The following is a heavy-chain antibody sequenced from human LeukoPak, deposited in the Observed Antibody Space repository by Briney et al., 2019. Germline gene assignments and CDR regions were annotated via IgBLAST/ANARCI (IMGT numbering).Heavy chain of an antibody. CDR1: GGSFRGYY. J-gene: IGHJ4*02. D-gene: IGHD3-22*01. Sequence: SETLSLTCAVYGGSFRGYYWSWIRQPPRKGLEWIGEINDSGSTNYNPSLKSRLTISVDTAKNQFSLKLSSVTAADTAVYYCAMGITMSYWGQGTLVTVSS. V-gene: IGHV4-34*01. CDR2: INDSGST. CDR3: AMGITMSY.